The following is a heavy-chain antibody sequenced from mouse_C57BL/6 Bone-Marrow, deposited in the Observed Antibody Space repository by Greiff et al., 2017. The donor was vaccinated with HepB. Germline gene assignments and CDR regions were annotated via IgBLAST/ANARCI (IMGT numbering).Heavy chain of an antibody. Sequence: EVKLVESGGDLVKPGGSLKLSCAASGFTFSSYGMSWVRQTPDKRLESVATISSGGSYTYYPESVKGRFTISRYNAKNTLYLQMSSLKSEDTAMYYCARHDPLLYYLDFWGQGTTLTVSS. CDR3: ARHDPLLYYLDF. V-gene: IGHV5-6*01. CDR2: ISSGGSYT. CDR1: GFTFSSYG. D-gene: IGHD2-10*01. J-gene: IGHJ2*01.